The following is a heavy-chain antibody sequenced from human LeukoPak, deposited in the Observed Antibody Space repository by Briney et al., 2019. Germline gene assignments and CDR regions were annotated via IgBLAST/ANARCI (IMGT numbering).Heavy chain of an antibody. Sequence: GRSLRLSCAASGFAFSKYAMHWVRQAPGKGLEWVTIISDDGRSNYADSVEGRFTISGDNSKNTLYLQMSSLRAEDTAVYYCASTSGYDFWDMGYWGQGTLVTVSS. CDR2: ISDDGRS. CDR1: GFAFSKYA. CDR3: ASTSGYDFWDMGY. V-gene: IGHV3-30*04. J-gene: IGHJ4*02. D-gene: IGHD5-12*01.